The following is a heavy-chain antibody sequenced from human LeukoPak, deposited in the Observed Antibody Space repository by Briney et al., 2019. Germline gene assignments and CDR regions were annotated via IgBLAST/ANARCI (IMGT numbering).Heavy chain of an antibody. D-gene: IGHD2-2*02. V-gene: IGHV1-8*01. J-gene: IGHJ5*02. Sequence: ASVKVSCKASGYTFTSYDINWVRQATGQGLEWMGWMNPNSGNTGYAQKFQGRVTMTRNTSISTAYMEQSSLRSEDTAVYYCARAIFCSSTSCYMGWFDPWGQGTLVTVSS. CDR1: GYTFTSYD. CDR2: MNPNSGNT. CDR3: ARAIFCSSTSCYMGWFDP.